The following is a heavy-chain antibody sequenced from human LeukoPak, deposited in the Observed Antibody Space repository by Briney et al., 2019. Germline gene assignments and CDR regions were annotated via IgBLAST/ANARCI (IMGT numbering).Heavy chain of an antibody. D-gene: IGHD6-19*01. CDR2: ISYDGSNK. V-gene: IGHV3-30*19. CDR3: ARGSSSNYFDY. J-gene: IGHJ4*02. Sequence: GGSLRLSCEGSGFPFASYVMSWVRQAPGKGLEWVAVISYDGSNKYYADSVKGLFTISRDNSKNTLYLQMNSLRAEDTAVYYCARGSSSNYFDYWGQGTLVTVSS. CDR1: GFPFASYV.